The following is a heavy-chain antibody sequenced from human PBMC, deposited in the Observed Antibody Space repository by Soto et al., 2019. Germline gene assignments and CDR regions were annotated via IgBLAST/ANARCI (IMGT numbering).Heavy chain of an antibody. CDR2: ISAYNGNT. Sequence: QVQLVQSGAEVKKPGASVKVSCKASGYTFTSYGISWVRQAPGQGLEWMGWISAYNGNTNYAQKLQGRVTRTTDTSTSTEYMELGSLTFYDTAVDDCAKETFDPLGQGTLVNLSS. CDR3: AKETFDP. J-gene: IGHJ5*01. V-gene: IGHV1-18*01. CDR1: GYTFTSYG.